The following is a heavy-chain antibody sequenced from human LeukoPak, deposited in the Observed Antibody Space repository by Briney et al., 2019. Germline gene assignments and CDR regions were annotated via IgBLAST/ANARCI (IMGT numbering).Heavy chain of an antibody. D-gene: IGHD3-10*01. CDR2: IYYSGST. J-gene: IGHJ5*02. CDR1: GGSISSSSYY. V-gene: IGHV4-39*07. Sequence: SETLSLTCTVSGGSISSSSYYWGWIRQPPGKGLEWIGIIYYSGSTYYNPSLKSRLTISVDTSKNQFSLKLSSVTAADTAVYYCARYSGSKPGSWFDPWGQGTLVTVSS. CDR3: ARYSGSKPGSWFDP.